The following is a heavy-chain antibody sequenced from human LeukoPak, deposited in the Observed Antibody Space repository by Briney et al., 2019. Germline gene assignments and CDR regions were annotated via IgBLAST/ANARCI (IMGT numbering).Heavy chain of an antibody. D-gene: IGHD2-21*02. CDR2: INHSGST. Sequence: SETLSLTCAVSGGSFSGYYWSWIRQPPGKGLEWIGEINHSGSTNYNPSLKSRVTISVDTSKNQFSLKLSSVTAADTAVYYCARFRVVVTAMTFDPWGQGTLVTVSS. J-gene: IGHJ5*02. CDR1: GGSFSGYY. V-gene: IGHV4-34*01. CDR3: ARFRVVVTAMTFDP.